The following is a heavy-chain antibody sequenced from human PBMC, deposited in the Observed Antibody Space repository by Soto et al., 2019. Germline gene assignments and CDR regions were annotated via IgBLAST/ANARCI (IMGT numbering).Heavy chain of an antibody. CDR3: ARGGRYYGSGSYYKRFDY. D-gene: IGHD3-10*01. CDR2: INHSGST. Sequence: SETLSLTCAVYGGSFSGYYWSWIRQPPGKGLEWIGEINHSGSTNYNPSLKSRVTISVDTSKNQFSLKLSSVTAADTAVYYCARGGRYYGSGSYYKRFDYWGQGTLVTVSS. V-gene: IGHV4-34*01. J-gene: IGHJ4*02. CDR1: GGSFSGYY.